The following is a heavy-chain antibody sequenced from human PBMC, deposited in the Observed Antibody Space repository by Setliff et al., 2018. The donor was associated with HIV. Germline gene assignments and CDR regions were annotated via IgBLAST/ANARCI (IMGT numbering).Heavy chain of an antibody. D-gene: IGHD3-22*01. CDR2: ISPKYGGT. Sequence: ASVKVSCKASGYSFSDYYIHWVRQAPGHGFQWMGWISPKYGGTNYAQNFQGRVTMTRDKSISTACMELSSLRSDDTAVYYCAKGGYYDSTGYYYYYFYYLDEWGKGTTVTVSS. V-gene: IGHV1-2*02. CDR3: AKGGYYDSTGYYYYYFYYLDE. CDR1: GYSFSDYY. J-gene: IGHJ6*03.